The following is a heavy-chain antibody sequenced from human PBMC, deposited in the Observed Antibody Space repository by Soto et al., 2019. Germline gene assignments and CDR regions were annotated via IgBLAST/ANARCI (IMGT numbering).Heavy chain of an antibody. Sequence: ASVKVSCKASGYTFTSYDINWVRQATGQGLEWMGWVNPNSGNTGYAQKFQGRVTMTRNTSISTAYMELSSLRSEDTAEYYCARGYSSSVPISLFDYWGQGTLVTVSS. CDR3: ARGYSSSVPISLFDY. CDR1: GYTFTSYD. CDR2: VNPNSGNT. J-gene: IGHJ4*02. V-gene: IGHV1-8*01. D-gene: IGHD6-6*01.